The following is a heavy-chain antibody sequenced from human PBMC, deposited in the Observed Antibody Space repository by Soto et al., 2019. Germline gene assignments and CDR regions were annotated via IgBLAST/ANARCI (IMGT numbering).Heavy chain of an antibody. V-gene: IGHV1-18*01. CDR1: GYTFSNYG. Sequence: GASVKVSCKASGYTFSNYGMSWVRQAPGQGLEWMGWISAYNGYTKYAQKFQGRVTMTSDTSTSTGYMELRSLRTEDTAIYYCARDKDYSSIWGSFFDCWGQGILVTVSS. J-gene: IGHJ4*02. CDR2: ISAYNGYT. CDR3: ARDKDYSSIWGSFFDC. D-gene: IGHD3-16*01.